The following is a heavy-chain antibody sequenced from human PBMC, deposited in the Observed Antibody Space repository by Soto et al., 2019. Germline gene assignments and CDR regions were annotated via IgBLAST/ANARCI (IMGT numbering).Heavy chain of an antibody. CDR2: IKYDGNEQ. D-gene: IGHD3-9*01. CDR1: GFTFSNYY. Sequence: EVRLVESGGGLVQPGGSLRLSCAASGFTFSNYYMTWVRQAPGKGLEWVASIKYDGNEQNYVDSVKGRFTISRDNAKNSLYLQMNRLRAEDTALYYCSRENWFQDYWGQGTLVTVSS. V-gene: IGHV3-7*03. J-gene: IGHJ4*02. CDR3: SRENWFQDY.